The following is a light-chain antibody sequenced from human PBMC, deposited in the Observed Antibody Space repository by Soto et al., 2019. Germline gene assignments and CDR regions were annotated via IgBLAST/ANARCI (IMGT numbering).Light chain of an antibody. CDR3: QQYDAFWT. J-gene: IGKJ1*01. CDR2: QAS. V-gene: IGKV1-5*03. Sequence: DTPMTQSPSTLSAYVGDTVTITCRASQSVNMWLAWYQQRPGKAPKVLIHQASVLESGVPSRFSGGGSETEFTLTISNLQPDDFATYYCQQYDAFWTFGQWTRVEVK. CDR1: QSVNMW.